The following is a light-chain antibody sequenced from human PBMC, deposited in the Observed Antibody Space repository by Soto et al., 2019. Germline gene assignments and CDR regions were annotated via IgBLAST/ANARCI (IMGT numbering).Light chain of an antibody. CDR1: QSVRSSY. Sequence: EFVLTQSPATLSLSPGDRATLSCGASQSVRSSYVAWYQQKAGLAPRLLIYDGSSRASGIPDRFSGSGSGTDFTLTIGRLEPEDFAVYYCQQYDNSAPLSFGGGTKVEVK. J-gene: IGKJ4*01. V-gene: IGKV3D-20*01. CDR2: DGS. CDR3: QQYDNSAPLS.